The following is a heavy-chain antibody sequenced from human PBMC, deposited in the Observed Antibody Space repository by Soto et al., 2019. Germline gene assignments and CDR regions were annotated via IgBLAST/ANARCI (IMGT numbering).Heavy chain of an antibody. J-gene: IGHJ4*02. CDR3: VRRVSGTYDY. CDR2: ISSNGGTT. V-gene: IGHV3-64*01. CDR1: GFTFSSYD. D-gene: IGHD3-10*01. Sequence: EVQLAESGGGMVQPGGSLRLSCVASGFTFSSYDMHWVRQAPGKGLEYGSSISSNGGTTYYGNSVKGRFTISRDNSKNTLYLQMGSLIAEDMAVYYCVRRVSGTYDYWGQGTLVTVSS.